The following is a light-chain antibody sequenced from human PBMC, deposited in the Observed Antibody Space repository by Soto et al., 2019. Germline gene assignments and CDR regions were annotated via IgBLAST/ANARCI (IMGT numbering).Light chain of an antibody. CDR1: SSDVGNYNL. CDR3: CSYAGDSYV. V-gene: IGLV2-23*02. Sequence: QSVLTQPASVSGSPGQSITISCTGTSSDVGNYNLVSWYQQHPGKAPKLMIYDVSKRPSGVSNRFSGSESGNTASLTISGLQADDEADYYCCSYAGDSYVFGTGTKLTVL. J-gene: IGLJ1*01. CDR2: DVS.